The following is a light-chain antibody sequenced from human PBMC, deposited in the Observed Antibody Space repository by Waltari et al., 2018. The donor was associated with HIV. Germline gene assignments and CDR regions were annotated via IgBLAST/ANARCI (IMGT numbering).Light chain of an antibody. J-gene: IGLJ1*01. CDR2: ENN. CDR1: ISTVGHNY. Sequence: QSVLTQPPSVSAAPGPKVSISCSGGISTVGHNYVSWYQQLPGTAPKLLMYENNKRPSGIPDRFSGSKSGTSATLDITGLQTGDEADYYCGTWDSSLSTYVFGSGTKVTAL. V-gene: IGLV1-51*02. CDR3: GTWDSSLSTYV.